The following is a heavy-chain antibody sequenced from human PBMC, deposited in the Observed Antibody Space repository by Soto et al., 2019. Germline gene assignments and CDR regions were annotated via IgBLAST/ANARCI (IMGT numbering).Heavy chain of an antibody. D-gene: IGHD1-1*01. V-gene: IGHV1-3*01. Sequence: QVQLLQSGTEVKKPGASVMFSCKASGYTFTAYAVHWVRQAPGQRLEWMGWIHGGNENRAYSQKFQGRVTITRDTSASTAYMELRSLRSEDTAVYYCARGFVGSWIDGFFDYWGQGTLVTVSS. J-gene: IGHJ4*02. CDR1: GYTFTAYA. CDR2: IHGGNENR. CDR3: ARGFVGSWIDGFFDY.